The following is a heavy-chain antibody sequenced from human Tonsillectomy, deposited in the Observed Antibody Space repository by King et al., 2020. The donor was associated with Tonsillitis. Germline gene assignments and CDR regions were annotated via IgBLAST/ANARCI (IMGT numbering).Heavy chain of an antibody. V-gene: IGHV3-30*18. CDR3: AKAGRGSGFDY. J-gene: IGHJ4*02. D-gene: IGHD3-10*01. CDR2: ISYDGSNK. CDR1: GFTFSSYG. Sequence: QVQLVESGGGVVQPGRSLRLSCAASGFTFSSYGMHWVRQAPGKGLEWVAVISYDGSNKYYADSVKGRFTISRDNSKNTLYLQMNSLRAEDTAVYYCAKAGRGSGFDYWGQGTLVTVSS.